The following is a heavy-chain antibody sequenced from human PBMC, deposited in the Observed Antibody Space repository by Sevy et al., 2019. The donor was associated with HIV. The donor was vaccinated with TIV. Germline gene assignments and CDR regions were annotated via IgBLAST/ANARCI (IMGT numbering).Heavy chain of an antibody. J-gene: IGHJ3*02. CDR3: SRDPNDILNEHAFDI. D-gene: IGHD3-9*01. CDR1: GYTFTGYY. Sequence: ASVKVSCKASGYTFTGYYMQWVRQAPGQGLEWMGWINPNSGGTNYAQKFQGMITMTRDTSISTAYLELNRLRSDDTAVYYFSRDPNDILNEHAFDIWGQGTVVTVSS. V-gene: IGHV1-2*02. CDR2: INPNSGGT.